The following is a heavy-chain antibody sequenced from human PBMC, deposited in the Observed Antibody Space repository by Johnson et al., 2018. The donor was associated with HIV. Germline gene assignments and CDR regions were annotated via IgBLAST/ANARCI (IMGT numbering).Heavy chain of an antibody. V-gene: IGHV3-53*01. CDR3: ARGGGYSSGWYRPLDAFDM. CDR2: IYSGGST. D-gene: IGHD6-19*01. CDR1: GFTVSSNY. Sequence: VQLVESGGGLIQPGGSLRLSCAASGFTVSSNYMSWVRQAPGKGLEWVSVIYSGGSTYYADSVKGRFTISRDNSKNTLYLQMNSLRAEDTAVYYCARGGGYSSGWYRPLDAFDMWGQGTKVTVSS. J-gene: IGHJ3*02.